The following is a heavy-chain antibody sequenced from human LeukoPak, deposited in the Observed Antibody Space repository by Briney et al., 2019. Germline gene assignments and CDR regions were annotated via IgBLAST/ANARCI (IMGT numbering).Heavy chain of an antibody. J-gene: IGHJ4*02. CDR3: AKSPYGDHFDY. CDR2: IGSSGSTI. CDR1: GFTFSDYY. Sequence: PGGSLRLSCAASGFTFSDYYMSWIRQAPGKGLEWVSYIGSSGSTIYYADSVKGRFTISRDNAKNSLYLQMNSLRAEDTAVYHCAKSPYGDHFDYWGQGTLVTVSS. V-gene: IGHV3-11*01. D-gene: IGHD4-17*01.